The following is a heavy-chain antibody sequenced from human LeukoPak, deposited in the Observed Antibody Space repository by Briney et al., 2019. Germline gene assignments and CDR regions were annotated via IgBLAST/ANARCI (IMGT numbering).Heavy chain of an antibody. D-gene: IGHD3-3*01. V-gene: IGHV3-7*01. CDR1: GFTFSSYW. CDR2: IKQDGSEK. Sequence: GGSLRLSCAASGFTFSSYWMSWVRQAPGKGLEWVANIKQDGSEKYYVDSVKGRFTISRDNAKNSLYLQMNSLRAEDTAVYYCARVHDFWSGYSMDVWGKGTTVTVSS. J-gene: IGHJ6*03. CDR3: ARVHDFWSGYSMDV.